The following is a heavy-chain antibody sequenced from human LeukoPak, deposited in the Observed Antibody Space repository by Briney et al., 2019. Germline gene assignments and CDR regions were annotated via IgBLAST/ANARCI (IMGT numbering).Heavy chain of an antibody. CDR1: GGTFSSYA. CDR2: IIPIFGTA. CDR3: ATAVGAAGSYYSNDAFDI. Sequence: SVKVSCKASGGTFSSYAICWVRQAPGQGLEWMGGIIPIFGTANYAQKLQGRVTITADESTSTAYMELSSLRSEDTAVYYCATAVGAAGSYYSNDAFDIWGQGTMVTVSS. J-gene: IGHJ3*02. D-gene: IGHD1-26*01. V-gene: IGHV1-69*01.